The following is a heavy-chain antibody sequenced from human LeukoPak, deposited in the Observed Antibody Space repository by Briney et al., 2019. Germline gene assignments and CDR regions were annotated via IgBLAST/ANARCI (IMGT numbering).Heavy chain of an antibody. J-gene: IGHJ6*02. V-gene: IGHV1-18*01. Sequence: ASVKVSCKASGYTFTSYGISWVRRAPGQGLEWIGWISAYNGNTNYAQKLQGRVTITTDTSTSTAYMELRSLRSDDTAVYYCARDETVTTVPYYYYGMDVWGQGTTVTVSS. D-gene: IGHD4-17*01. CDR2: ISAYNGNT. CDR3: ARDETVTTVPYYYYGMDV. CDR1: GYTFTSYG.